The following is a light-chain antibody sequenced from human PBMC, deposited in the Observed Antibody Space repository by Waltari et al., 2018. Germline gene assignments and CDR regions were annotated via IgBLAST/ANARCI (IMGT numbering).Light chain of an antibody. CDR1: QTVLYSSDNNNY. CDR2: WAS. J-gene: IGKJ1*01. CDR3: QQYYDTPRT. V-gene: IGKV4-1*01. Sequence: DIVMTQSPDSLAVSLGERATINCKSSQTVLYSSDNNNYLAWYQQKLGQSPKLLIYWASTRASGVPDRFSGSGSGTDFTLTISSLQAEDVAVYYCQQYYDTPRTFGQGTRVEIK.